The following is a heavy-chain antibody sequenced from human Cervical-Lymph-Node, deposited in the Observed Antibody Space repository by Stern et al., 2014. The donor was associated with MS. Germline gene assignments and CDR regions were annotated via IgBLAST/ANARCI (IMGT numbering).Heavy chain of an antibody. J-gene: IGHJ4*02. Sequence: QITLKESGPTLVKPTQTLTLTCTFSGFSLSTSGVGVGWIRQPPGKALEWLALIYWDDDKRYSPSLKSRLTITKDTSQNQAVLTMTNMGPVDPATYSCAPKEDSGSWEGSRFGYFDYWGQGTLVTVSS. V-gene: IGHV2-5*02. CDR2: IYWDDDK. D-gene: IGHD1-26*01. CDR1: GFSLSTSGVG. CDR3: APKEDSGSWEGSRFGYFDY.